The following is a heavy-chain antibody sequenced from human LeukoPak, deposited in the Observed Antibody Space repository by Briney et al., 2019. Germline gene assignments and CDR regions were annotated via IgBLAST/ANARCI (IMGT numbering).Heavy chain of an antibody. J-gene: IGHJ6*02. CDR2: ISGYNGNT. CDR1: GYTFTKYA. D-gene: IGHD6-19*01. Sequence: ASVKVFCKASGYTFTKYAISWVRQAPGQGLEWMGWISGYNGNTKYAQEFQVRVTMTTATSTSTAYMELRSLTSDDTAVYYCARVTLSVAGDFYYYYVLDVWAQGTTVTVSS. V-gene: IGHV1-18*01. CDR3: ARVTLSVAGDFYYYYVLDV.